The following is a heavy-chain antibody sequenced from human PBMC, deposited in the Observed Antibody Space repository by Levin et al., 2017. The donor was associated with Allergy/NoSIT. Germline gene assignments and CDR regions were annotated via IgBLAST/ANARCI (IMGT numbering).Heavy chain of an antibody. CDR2: ISAYNGNT. Sequence: ASVKVSCKASGYTFTSYGISWVRQAPGQGLEWMGWISAYNGNTNYAQNLQGRVTTTSDTPTSTAYLELRSLRSDDTAVYYCARDEGSGWETDFDYWGQGTLVTVSS. J-gene: IGHJ4*02. V-gene: IGHV1-18*01. CDR3: ARDEGSGWETDFDY. CDR1: GYTFTSYG. D-gene: IGHD6-19*01.